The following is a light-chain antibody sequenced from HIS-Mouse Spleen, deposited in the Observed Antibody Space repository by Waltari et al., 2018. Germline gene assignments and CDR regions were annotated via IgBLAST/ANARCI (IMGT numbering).Light chain of an antibody. J-gene: IGLJ3*02. V-gene: IGLV1-47*01. CDR2: RNN. Sequence: QSVLTQPPSASGTPGQRVTISCSGSSSNIGANYVYWYQQLPGPAPNLLSYRNNQRPSGVPDRFSGSKSGTSASLAISGLRSEDEADYYCAAWDDSLSGPVFGGGTKLTVL. CDR1: SSNIGANY. CDR3: AAWDDSLSGPV.